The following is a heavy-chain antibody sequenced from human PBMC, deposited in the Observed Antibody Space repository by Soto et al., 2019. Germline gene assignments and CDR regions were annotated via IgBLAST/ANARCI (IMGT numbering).Heavy chain of an antibody. D-gene: IGHD6-19*01. V-gene: IGHV1-69*13. CDR3: ARGRRPVAGYYYYYGMDV. CDR2: IIPIFGTA. CDR1: GYTFTGYY. Sequence: ASVKVSCKASGYTFTGYYMHWVRQAPGQGLEWMGGIIPIFGTANYAQKFQGRVTITADESTSTAYMELSSLRSEDTAVYYCARGRRPVAGYYYYYGMDVWGQGTTVTVSS. J-gene: IGHJ6*02.